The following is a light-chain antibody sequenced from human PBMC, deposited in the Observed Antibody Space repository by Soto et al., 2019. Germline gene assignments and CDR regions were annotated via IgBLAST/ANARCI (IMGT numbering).Light chain of an antibody. CDR1: QSVSSSY. J-gene: IGKJ1*01. CDR2: GAS. CDR3: QQSCSTTRT. V-gene: IGKV3-20*01. Sequence: IELTHSPGTLSLSLEEIATRSCRASQSVSSSYLAWYQQKPGQAPRLLIYGASSMATGIPYRFSGSRSGTDFTLTISRLEPEDFAIYYCQQSCSTTRTFGQGTKVDIK.